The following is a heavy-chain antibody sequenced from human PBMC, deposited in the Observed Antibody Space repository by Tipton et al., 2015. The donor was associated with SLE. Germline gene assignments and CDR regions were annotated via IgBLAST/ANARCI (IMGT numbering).Heavy chain of an antibody. CDR1: GGSFSGYY. J-gene: IGHJ4*02. Sequence: TLSLTCAVYGGSFSGYYWSWIRQPPGKGLVWIGEINHSGSTNYNPSLKSRVTISVDTSKNQFSLKLSSVTAADTAVYYCARRRVAGARFDYWGQGTLVTVSS. V-gene: IGHV4-34*01. CDR2: INHSGST. D-gene: IGHD6-19*01. CDR3: ARRRVAGARFDY.